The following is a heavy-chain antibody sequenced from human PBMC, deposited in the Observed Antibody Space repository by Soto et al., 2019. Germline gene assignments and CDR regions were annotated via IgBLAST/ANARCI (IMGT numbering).Heavy chain of an antibody. CDR1: GFTFSSYS. D-gene: IGHD3-10*01. V-gene: IGHV3-21*01. Sequence: GGSLRLSCAASGFTFSSYSMNWVRQAPGKGLEWVSSISSSSSSIYYADSVKGRFTISRDNAKNSLYLQMNSLRAEDTAVYYWASGLRVTMVRGVTITPQFDYWGQGTLVTVSS. CDR2: ISSSSSSI. J-gene: IGHJ4*02. CDR3: ASGLRVTMVRGVTITPQFDY.